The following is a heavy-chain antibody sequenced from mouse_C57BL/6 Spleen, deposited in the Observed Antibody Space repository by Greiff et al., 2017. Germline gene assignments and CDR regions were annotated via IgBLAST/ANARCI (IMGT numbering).Heavy chain of an antibody. CDR1: GFTFSDYG. Sequence: EVHLVESGGGLVKPGGSLKLSCAASGFTFSDYGMHWVRQAPEKGLEWVAYISSGSSTIYYADPVKGRFTISRDNAKNTLFLQMTSLRSEDTAMYYCARGPLSTTVVAEGYFDYWGQGTTLTVSS. J-gene: IGHJ2*01. D-gene: IGHD1-1*01. V-gene: IGHV5-17*01. CDR2: ISSGSSTI. CDR3: ARGPLSTTVVAEGYFDY.